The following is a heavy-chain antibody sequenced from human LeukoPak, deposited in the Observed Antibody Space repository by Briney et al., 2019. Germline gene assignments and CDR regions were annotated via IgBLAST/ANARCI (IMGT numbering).Heavy chain of an antibody. J-gene: IGHJ5*02. CDR1: GGTFSSYA. CDR2: IIPIFGTT. D-gene: IGHD6-13*01. V-gene: IGHV1-69*01. CDR3: AKDRSSWFFVRIGFDP. Sequence: SVKVSCKASGGTFSSYAISWVRQAPGQGLEWMGGIIPIFGTTNYAQKFQGRVTITADESTSTAYMELSSLRSEDTAVYYCAKDRSSWFFVRIGFDPWGQGTLVTVSS.